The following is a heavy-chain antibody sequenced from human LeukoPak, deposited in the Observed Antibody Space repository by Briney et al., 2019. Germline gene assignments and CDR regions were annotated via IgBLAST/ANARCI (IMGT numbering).Heavy chain of an antibody. CDR3: ARTLTRPPYYYYYMDV. D-gene: IGHD2-15*01. CDR2: MYYRGNT. CDR1: GGSISTITYY. V-gene: IGHV4-39*07. J-gene: IGHJ6*03. Sequence: SETLSLTCTVSGGSISTITYYWGWIRQPPGKGLEWVGHMYYRGNTFYNPSLKSRVTISVDTSKNQFSLKLRSVTAADTAVYYCARTLTRPPYYYYYMDVWGKGTTVTISS.